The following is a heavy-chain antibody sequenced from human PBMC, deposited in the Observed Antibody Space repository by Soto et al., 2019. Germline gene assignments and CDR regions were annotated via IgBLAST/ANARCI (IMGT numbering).Heavy chain of an antibody. V-gene: IGHV3-23*01. Sequence: EVQLLESGGGLEQPGGSQRVSCAASGFTFRNFVMSWVRQAPGKGLEWVSAIRGSGGETFYADSVKGRFTISRDNSKNTLYLQMNSLRDEDTALYFCAQDRGWGVVSPSHDYWGQGTLVTVSS. D-gene: IGHD2-21*01. CDR3: AQDRGWGVVSPSHDY. J-gene: IGHJ4*02. CDR2: IRGSGGET. CDR1: GFTFRNFV.